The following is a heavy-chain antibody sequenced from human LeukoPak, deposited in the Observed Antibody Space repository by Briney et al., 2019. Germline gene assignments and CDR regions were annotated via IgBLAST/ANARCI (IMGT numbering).Heavy chain of an antibody. Sequence: ASVKVSCKASGYTFTTYYIHWVRQAPVQGLEWMGWINPDSGGTNYAQKFQGRVTMTRDTSISTVYMDLGMLRSDDTAIYYCVREARAGNWFDPWGQGTLVIVSS. CDR3: VREARAGNWFDP. V-gene: IGHV1-2*02. CDR2: INPDSGGT. J-gene: IGHJ5*02. CDR1: GYTFTTYY.